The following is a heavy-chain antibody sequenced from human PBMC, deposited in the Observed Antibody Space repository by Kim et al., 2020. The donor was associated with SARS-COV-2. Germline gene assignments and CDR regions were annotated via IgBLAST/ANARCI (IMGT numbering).Heavy chain of an antibody. Sequence: KSRVTISVDTSNNQFSLKLSSVTAADTAVYYCARVFGITMIVVGGGYFDLWGRGTLVTVSS. CDR3: ARVFGITMIVVGGGYFDL. D-gene: IGHD3-22*01. V-gene: IGHV4-30-2*05. J-gene: IGHJ2*01.